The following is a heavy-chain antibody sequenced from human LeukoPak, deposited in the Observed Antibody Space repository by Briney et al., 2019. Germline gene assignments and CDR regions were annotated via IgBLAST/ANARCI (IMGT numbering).Heavy chain of an antibody. CDR2: ISAYNGNT. CDR3: ARDVPPETDYGDYGVYDY. V-gene: IGHV1-18*01. D-gene: IGHD4-17*01. Sequence: ASVKVSCKASGYTFTSYGISWVRQAPGQGLEWMGWISAYNGNTNYAQKLQGRVTMTTDTSTSTAYMELRSLRSDDTAVYYCARDVPPETDYGDYGVYDYWGQGTLVTVSS. CDR1: GYTFTSYG. J-gene: IGHJ4*02.